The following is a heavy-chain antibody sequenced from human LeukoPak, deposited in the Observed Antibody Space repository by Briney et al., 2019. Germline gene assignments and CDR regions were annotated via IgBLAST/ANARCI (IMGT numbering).Heavy chain of an antibody. J-gene: IGHJ5*02. V-gene: IGHV5-51*01. Sequence: GESLKISCKGSGYSFTSYWIGWVRQMPGKGLEWMGIIYPGDSDTRYSPSFQGQFTISADKSISTAYLQWSSLKASDTAMYYCARLSYAVAGTNHWFDPWGQGTLVTVSS. CDR3: ARLSYAVAGTNHWFDP. CDR1: GYSFTSYW. CDR2: IYPGDSDT. D-gene: IGHD6-19*01.